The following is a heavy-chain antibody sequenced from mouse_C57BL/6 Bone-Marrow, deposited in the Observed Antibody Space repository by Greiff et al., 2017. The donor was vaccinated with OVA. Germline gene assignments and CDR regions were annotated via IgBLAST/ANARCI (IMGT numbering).Heavy chain of an antibody. CDR2: IYPGDGDT. CDR1: GYAFRSSW. CDR3: ARHEDGYYASYFDY. D-gene: IGHD2-3*01. Sequence: QVQLQQSGPELVKPGASVKISCKASGYAFRSSWMNWVKQRPGKGLEWIGRIYPGDGDTNYNGKFKGKATLTADKSSSTAYMHLSSLTSEDSAFYFCARHEDGYYASYFDYWGQGTTLTVSS. J-gene: IGHJ2*01. V-gene: IGHV1-82*01.